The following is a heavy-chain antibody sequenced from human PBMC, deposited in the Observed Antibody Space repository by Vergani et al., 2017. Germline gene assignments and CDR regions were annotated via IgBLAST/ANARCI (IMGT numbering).Heavy chain of an antibody. J-gene: IGHJ4*02. CDR2: ISYDGSKT. CDR1: GFKFSQFG. Sequence: QVQLVESGGGVVQPGTSLRLSCEASGFKFSQFGMHWVRQGPGKGLEWVAFISYDGSKTQYADSEKGRVTISRDNSKNTVGLEMSSLRVDDTATYYCAGXQGTSAYYYGGFDYWGQGILVTVSS. CDR3: AGXQGTSAYYYGGFDY. D-gene: IGHD3-22*01. V-gene: IGHV3-33*05.